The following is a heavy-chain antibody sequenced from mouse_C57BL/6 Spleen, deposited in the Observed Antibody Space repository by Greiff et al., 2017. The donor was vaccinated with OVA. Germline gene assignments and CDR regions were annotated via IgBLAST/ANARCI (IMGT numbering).Heavy chain of an antibody. CDR3: ATSSSPYYYAMDY. CDR2: IWSDGST. Sequence: VQRVESGPGLVAPSQSLSITCTVSGFSLTSYGVHWVRQPPGKGLEWLVVIWSDGSTTYNSALKSRLSISKDNSKSQVFLKMNSLQTDDTAMYYCATSSSPYYYAMDYWGQGTSVTVSS. CDR1: GFSLTSYG. V-gene: IGHV2-6*03. J-gene: IGHJ4*01. D-gene: IGHD1-1*01.